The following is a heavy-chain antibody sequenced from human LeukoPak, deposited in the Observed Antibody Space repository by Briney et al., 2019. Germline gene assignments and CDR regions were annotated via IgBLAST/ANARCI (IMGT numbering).Heavy chain of an antibody. D-gene: IGHD3-10*01. CDR2: INHSGST. V-gene: IGHV4-34*01. CDR3: ARGPSMVRGVIGFDY. J-gene: IGHJ4*02. Sequence: SETLSLTCAVYGGSFSGYYWSWIRQPPGKGLEWIGEINHSGSTNYNPSLKSRVTISVDTSKNQLSLKLSSVTAADTAVYYCARGPSMVRGVIGFDYWGQGTLVTVSS. CDR1: GGSFSGYY.